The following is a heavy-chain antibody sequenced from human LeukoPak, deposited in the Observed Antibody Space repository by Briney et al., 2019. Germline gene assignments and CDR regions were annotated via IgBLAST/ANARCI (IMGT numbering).Heavy chain of an antibody. CDR1: GGSISSYY. D-gene: IGHD4-17*01. CDR2: IYYTGST. CDR3: ARGPTVTNDAFDI. Sequence: SETLSLTCTVSGGSISSYYWSWIRQPPGKGLEWIGYIYYTGSTDYNPSLKSRVTISVDTFKNQFSLKLSSMTAADTAVYYCARGPTVTNDAFDIWGQGTMVTVSS. V-gene: IGHV4-59*01. J-gene: IGHJ3*02.